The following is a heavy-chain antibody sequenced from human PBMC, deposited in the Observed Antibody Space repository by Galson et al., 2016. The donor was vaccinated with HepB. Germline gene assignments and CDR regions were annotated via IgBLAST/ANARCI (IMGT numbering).Heavy chain of an antibody. CDR3: ARSPGYCSGGNCRPTWFAP. J-gene: IGHJ5*02. Sequence: SVKVSCKASGGHFSSFAISWVRQAPGQGLEWMGGTIPIFGTGIYAQKSQARVTITADESTRVAHRELRALRSDDTAVYYCARSPGYCSGGNCRPTWFAPWGQGTLVTVSS. D-gene: IGHD2-15*01. V-gene: IGHV1-69*13. CDR2: TIPIFGTG. CDR1: GGHFSSFA.